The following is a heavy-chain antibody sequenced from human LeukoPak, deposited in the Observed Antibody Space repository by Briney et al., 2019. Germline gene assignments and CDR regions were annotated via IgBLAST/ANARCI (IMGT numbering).Heavy chain of an antibody. D-gene: IGHD6-13*01. J-gene: IGHJ4*02. CDR2: VHYSGNT. Sequence: SETLSLTCTVSGGSISSYYWSWIRQPPGKGLEWIGYVHYSGNTNYNPSLKSRVAMSVDTSKNQFSLKLISVTAADTAVYYCVGWQQLLFDYSGQGTLVTVSS. CDR1: GGSISSYY. V-gene: IGHV4-59*01. CDR3: VGWQQLLFDY.